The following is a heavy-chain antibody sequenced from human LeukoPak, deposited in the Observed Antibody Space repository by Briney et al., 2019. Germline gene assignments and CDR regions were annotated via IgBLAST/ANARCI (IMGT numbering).Heavy chain of an antibody. V-gene: IGHV3-74*01. J-gene: IGHJ3*02. Sequence: GGSLRLSCAASGFTFSNYWMHWVRQAPGKGLVWVSRIHTDGSSTSYADSVKGRFTISRDNAKNTLYLQMNSLRAEDTAVYYCAREGMGILGYAFDIWGQGTMVTVSS. CDR1: GFTFSNYW. D-gene: IGHD2-8*02. CDR3: AREGMGILGYAFDI. CDR2: IHTDGSST.